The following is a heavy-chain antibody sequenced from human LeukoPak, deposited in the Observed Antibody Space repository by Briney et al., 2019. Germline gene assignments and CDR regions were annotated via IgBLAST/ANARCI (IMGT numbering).Heavy chain of an antibody. D-gene: IGHD4-17*01. J-gene: IGHJ4*02. CDR1: GFTFGSYG. Sequence: GGSLRLSCAASGFTFGSYGMHWVRQAPGKGLEWVAVIWYDGSNKYYAVSVKGRFTISRDNSKNTLYLQMNSLRAEDTAVYYCARYVTTVTYFDHWGQGTLVTVSS. V-gene: IGHV3-33*01. CDR3: ARYVTTVTYFDH. CDR2: IWYDGSNK.